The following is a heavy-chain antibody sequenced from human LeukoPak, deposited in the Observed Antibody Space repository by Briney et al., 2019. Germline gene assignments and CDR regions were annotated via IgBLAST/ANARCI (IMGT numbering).Heavy chain of an antibody. CDR1: GGTFSSYA. CDR3: ARGYCSSTSCSENY. J-gene: IGHJ4*02. CDR2: IIPILGIA. D-gene: IGHD2-2*01. V-gene: IGHV1-69*10. Sequence: SVKVSCKASGGTFSSYAISWVRQAPGQGLEWMGGIIPILGIANYAQKFQGRVTITADKSTSTAYMELSSLRSEDTAAYYCARGYCSSTSCSENYWGQGTLVTVSS.